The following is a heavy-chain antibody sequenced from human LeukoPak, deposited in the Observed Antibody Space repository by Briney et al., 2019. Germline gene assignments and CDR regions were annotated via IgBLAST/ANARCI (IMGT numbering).Heavy chain of an antibody. CDR1: GFTFSGFW. Sequence: GGSLRLSCAVSGFTFSGFWMSWSRQAPGTGLEWVASINSDGSEGYYADVVKGRFTISRDNAKNSLYLQINSLRAEDTAVYYCARSSYSSSSSVWGQGTMVTVSS. D-gene: IGHD6-6*01. J-gene: IGHJ3*01. CDR3: ARSSYSSSSSV. CDR2: INSDGSEG. V-gene: IGHV3-7*03.